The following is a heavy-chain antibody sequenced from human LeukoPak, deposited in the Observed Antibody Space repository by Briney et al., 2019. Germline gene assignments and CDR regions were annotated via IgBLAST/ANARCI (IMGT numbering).Heavy chain of an antibody. D-gene: IGHD3-22*01. Sequence: GASVKVSCKASGYTFTSYDINWVRQAPGPGLEWMGWMNPNSGNTGYAQKFQGRVTMTRNTSISTAYMELSSLRSEDKAVYYCARGLFSLFYYDSSGYSDFDYWGQGTLVTVSS. V-gene: IGHV1-8*01. CDR1: GYTFTSYD. J-gene: IGHJ4*02. CDR2: MNPNSGNT. CDR3: ARGLFSLFYYDSSGYSDFDY.